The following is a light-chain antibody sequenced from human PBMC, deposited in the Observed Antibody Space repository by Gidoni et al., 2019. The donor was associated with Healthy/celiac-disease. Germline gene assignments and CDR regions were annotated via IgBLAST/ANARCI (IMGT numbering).Light chain of an antibody. Sequence: DIVLTQSPGTLSLSPGERATLSCRASQSVSSSYVAWYQQKPGQAPRLLIYGASSRATGIPDRFSGSGSGTDFTLTISRLEPEDFAVYYCQQYGSSPLFXPXTKVDIK. CDR2: GAS. CDR3: QQYGSSPL. J-gene: IGKJ3*01. V-gene: IGKV3-20*01. CDR1: QSVSSSY.